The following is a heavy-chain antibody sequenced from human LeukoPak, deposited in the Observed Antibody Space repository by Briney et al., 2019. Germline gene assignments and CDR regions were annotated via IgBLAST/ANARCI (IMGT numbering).Heavy chain of an antibody. Sequence: PGGALRLSFAASGFTFSNYAMSWVRQVRGKGLEWVASIKQDGSEKSYVDSVKGRFTISRDNAKNSLYLQMNSLRAEDTAVYYCARGGYQLLWYWGQGTLVTVSS. CDR2: IKQDGSEK. CDR3: ARGGYQLLWY. V-gene: IGHV3-7*04. J-gene: IGHJ4*02. D-gene: IGHD2-2*01. CDR1: GFTFSNYA.